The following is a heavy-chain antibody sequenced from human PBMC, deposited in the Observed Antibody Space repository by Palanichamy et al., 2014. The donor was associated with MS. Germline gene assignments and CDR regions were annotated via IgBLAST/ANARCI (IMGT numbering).Heavy chain of an antibody. D-gene: IGHD4-23*01. Sequence: QVQLVQSGSELKKPGASVKVSCKASGYTFASYSMNWVRQAPGQGLEWMGWINTNTGNPTYAQGFTGRFVFSLDTSVSTAYLEISSLKAEDTAAYYCARTYYGGNHGAFDIWGQGTMVTVSS. CDR1: GYTFASYS. CDR2: INTNTGNP. V-gene: IGHV7-4-1*02. J-gene: IGHJ3*02. CDR3: ARTYYGGNHGAFDI.